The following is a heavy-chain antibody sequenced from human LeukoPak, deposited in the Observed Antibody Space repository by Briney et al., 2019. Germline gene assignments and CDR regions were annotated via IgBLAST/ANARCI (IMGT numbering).Heavy chain of an antibody. CDR2: IIGSGSST. D-gene: IGHD6-13*01. CDR1: GFTFSSYA. V-gene: IGHV3-23*01. CDR3: AKDRAQQLVLDF. J-gene: IGHJ4*02. Sequence: GGSLRLSCAASGFTFSSYAMSWARQAPGKGLEWVSAIIGSGSSTYYADSVKGRFTISRDNSKNTLFLQMNSLRAEDTAVYYCAKDRAQQLVLDFWGQGTLVTVSS.